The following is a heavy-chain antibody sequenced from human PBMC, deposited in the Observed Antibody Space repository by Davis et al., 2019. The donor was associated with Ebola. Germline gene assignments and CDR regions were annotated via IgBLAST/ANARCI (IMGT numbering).Heavy chain of an antibody. J-gene: IGHJ4*02. D-gene: IGHD1-26*01. CDR1: GYTFTSYG. V-gene: IGHV1-46*01. CDR3: ARAHIVGSPEVGFDY. CDR2: INPSGGST. Sequence: ASVKVSCKASGYTFTSYGINWVRQAPGQGLEWMGIINPSGGSTSYAPKFQGRVTMTRDTSTSTVYMELSSLRSEDTAVYYCARAHIVGSPEVGFDYWGQGTLVTVSS.